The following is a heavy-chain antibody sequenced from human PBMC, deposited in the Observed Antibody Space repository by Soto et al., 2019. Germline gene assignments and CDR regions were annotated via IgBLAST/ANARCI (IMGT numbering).Heavy chain of an antibody. CDR1: GYTFTRYD. CDR2: MNPNSGNT. J-gene: IGHJ5*02. CDR3: ARSQTRYYYDSSGP. Sequence: SGKVSCKASGYTFTRYDINWVRQATGQGLEWMGWMNPNSGNTGYAQKFQGRVIMTRNTSISTAYMELSSLRSEDTAVYYCARSQTRYYYDSSGPWGQGTLVTVSS. D-gene: IGHD3-22*01. V-gene: IGHV1-8*01.